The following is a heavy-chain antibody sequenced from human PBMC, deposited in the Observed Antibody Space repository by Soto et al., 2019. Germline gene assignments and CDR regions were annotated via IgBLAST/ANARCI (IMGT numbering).Heavy chain of an antibody. J-gene: IGHJ6*02. CDR1: GGSFSGYY. CDR2: INHSGST. D-gene: IGHD1-26*01. Sequence: SETLSLTCAVYGGSFSGYYWSWIRQPPGKGLEWIGEINHSGSTNYNPSLKSRVTISVDTSKNQFSLKLSSVTAADTAVYYCARRSSAYYYYGMDVWGQGTTVTVSS. V-gene: IGHV4-34*01. CDR3: ARRSSAYYYYGMDV.